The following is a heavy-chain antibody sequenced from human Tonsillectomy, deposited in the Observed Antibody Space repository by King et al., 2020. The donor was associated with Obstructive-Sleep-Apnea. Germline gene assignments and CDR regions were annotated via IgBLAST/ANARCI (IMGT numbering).Heavy chain of an antibody. CDR3: ARPVGGYYDSSGYYAC. J-gene: IGHJ4*02. D-gene: IGHD3-22*01. Sequence: VQLVQSGAEVKKPGESLRISCKASGYSFTSYWITWVRQMPGKGLEWMGRTDPSDSYTNYSPSFQGHVTISADKSISTAYLQWSSLKASDTAMYYCARPVGGYYDSSGYYACWGQGTLVTVSS. V-gene: IGHV5-10-1*03. CDR2: TDPSDSYT. CDR1: GYSFTSYW.